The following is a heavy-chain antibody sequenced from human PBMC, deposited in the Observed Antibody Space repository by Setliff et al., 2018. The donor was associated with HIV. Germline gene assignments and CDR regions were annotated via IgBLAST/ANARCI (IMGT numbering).Heavy chain of an antibody. Sequence: ASVKVSCKASGYTFIGNYIHWVRQAPGQGLEWVGWFDPNSGGTNFAQKFQGRVTLTRDTSASTAYMELSSLRSEDTAVYYCARTVNDYGDYYFDYWGQGTLVTVSS. CDR3: ARTVNDYGDYYFDY. D-gene: IGHD4-17*01. CDR1: GYTFIGNY. CDR2: FDPNSGGT. J-gene: IGHJ4*02. V-gene: IGHV1-2*02.